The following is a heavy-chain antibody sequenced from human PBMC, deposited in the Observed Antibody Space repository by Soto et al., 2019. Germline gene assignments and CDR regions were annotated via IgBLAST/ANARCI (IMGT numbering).Heavy chain of an antibody. CDR3: AREGFYYYYGMDV. CDR1: GFTFSSYS. Sequence: EVQLVESGGGLVQPGGSLRLSCAASGFTFSSYSMNWVRQAPGKGLEWVSYISSSSSIIYYADSVKGRFTISRDNAKNSLYLQMNSLRAEDTAVYYCAREGFYYYYGMDVWGQGTTVTVSS. CDR2: ISSSSSII. J-gene: IGHJ6*02. V-gene: IGHV3-48*01.